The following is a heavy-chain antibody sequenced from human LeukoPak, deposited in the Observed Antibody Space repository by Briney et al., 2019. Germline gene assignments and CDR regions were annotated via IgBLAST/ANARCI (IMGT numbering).Heavy chain of an antibody. D-gene: IGHD3-22*01. CDR2: IDPNSGAT. V-gene: IGHV1-2*02. J-gene: IGHJ4*02. Sequence: PGASVKVSCKVSGYTFTGYYMHWVRQAPGQGLEWMGWIDPNSGATNSAQKFQGRVTMTRDTSISTAYMELSRLRSDDTAVYYCARDNWYYDSSGYFDYWGQGTLVTVSS. CDR3: ARDNWYYDSSGYFDY. CDR1: GYTFTGYY.